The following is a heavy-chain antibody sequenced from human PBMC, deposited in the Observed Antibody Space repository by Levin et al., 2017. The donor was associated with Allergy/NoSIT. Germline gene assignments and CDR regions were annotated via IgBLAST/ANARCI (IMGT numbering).Heavy chain of an antibody. D-gene: IGHD6-25*01. V-gene: IGHV3-48*01. CDR3: ARDQRLGNYWYFDL. CDR2: ISSSSSTI. J-gene: IGHJ2*01. Sequence: GESLKISCAASGFTFSSYSMNWVRQAPGKGLEWVSYISSSSSTIYYADSVKGRFTISRDNAKNSLYLQMNSLRAEDTAVYYCARDQRLGNYWYFDLWGRGTLVTVSS. CDR1: GFTFSSYS.